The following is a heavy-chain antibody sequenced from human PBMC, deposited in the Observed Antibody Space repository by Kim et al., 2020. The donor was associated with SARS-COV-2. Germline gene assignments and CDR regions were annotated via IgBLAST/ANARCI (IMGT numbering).Heavy chain of an antibody. CDR2: ISWDGARH. Sequence: GGSLRLSCVASVFRFDDFGMAWVRQSPGKGLEFVAHISWDGARHDLADSVRGRFSVSRDNTKNSLILQMNSLRVDDTALYFCVRGSIRVYGLDVWGQGTTVTV. D-gene: IGHD2-8*01. J-gene: IGHJ6*02. CDR3: VRGSIRVYGLDV. V-gene: IGHV3-20*04. CDR1: VFRFDDFG.